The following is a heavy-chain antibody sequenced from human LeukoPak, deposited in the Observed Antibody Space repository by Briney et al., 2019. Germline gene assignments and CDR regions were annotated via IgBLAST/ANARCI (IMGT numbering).Heavy chain of an antibody. D-gene: IGHD6-13*01. J-gene: IGHJ5*02. CDR2: ISYDGGGK. Sequence: PGRSLRLSCAASGFTFSSYAMHWIRQAPGKGLEWVAVISYDGGGKYYADSVKGRFTISRDNSKKMLYLQMHSLRAEDTAVYYCARDYGSITAAGNWFEPWGKETLVTVSS. V-gene: IGHV3-30*04. CDR3: ARDYGSITAAGNWFEP. CDR1: GFTFSSYA.